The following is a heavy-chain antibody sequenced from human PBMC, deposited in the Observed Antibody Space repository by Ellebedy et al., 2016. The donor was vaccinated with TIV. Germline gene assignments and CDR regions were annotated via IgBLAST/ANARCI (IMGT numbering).Heavy chain of an antibody. D-gene: IGHD3-3*01. CDR3: AREYYGLDY. Sequence: GESLKISCTASGFIFSNYAMSWVRQAPGKGLDWVSAIYGSGETTFYADSVKGRFTISRDNAKNSLYLQMNSLRAEDTAVYYCAREYYGLDYWGQGTLVTVSS. CDR1: GFIFSNYA. J-gene: IGHJ4*02. V-gene: IGHV3-23*01. CDR2: IYGSGETT.